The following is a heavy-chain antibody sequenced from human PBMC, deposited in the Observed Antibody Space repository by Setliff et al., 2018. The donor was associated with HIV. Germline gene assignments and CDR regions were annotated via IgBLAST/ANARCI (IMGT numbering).Heavy chain of an antibody. J-gene: IGHJ4*02. V-gene: IGHV4-59*01. D-gene: IGHD3-10*01. CDR3: AGGLHYGLGKFGY. CDR1: GGSISNYY. Sequence: PSETLSLTCTVSGGSISNYYWSWLRQPPGKGLEWIGYISYTGSTNYNPSLKSRVTISVDTSKNQFFLKLSSVTAADTAVYYCAGGLHYGLGKFGYWGQGTLVTVSS. CDR2: ISYTGST.